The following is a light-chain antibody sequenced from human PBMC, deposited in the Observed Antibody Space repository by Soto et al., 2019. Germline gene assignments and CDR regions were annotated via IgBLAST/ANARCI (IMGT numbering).Light chain of an antibody. CDR2: ATS. J-gene: IGKJ2*03. V-gene: IGKV1-27*01. CDR3: QHYIRAPYS. Sequence: DIQMTQSPSSLSAFVGDRVTITCRASQGIDYYVAWYQQMPGKAPRLLMYATSTLQSGVPSRFSGSGSGTDFTLTITTLQPEDGATYYGQHYIRAPYSFGRGTKLVIK. CDR1: QGIDYY.